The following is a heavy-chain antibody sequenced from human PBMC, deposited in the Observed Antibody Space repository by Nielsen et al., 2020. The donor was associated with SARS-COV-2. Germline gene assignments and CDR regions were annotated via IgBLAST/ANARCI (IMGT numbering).Heavy chain of an antibody. CDR3: AKAGTDFDY. Sequence: GEFLKISCAASGFTFSSYWMSWVRQAPGKGLEWVANIKQDGSEKYYVDSVKGRFTISRDNAKNSLYLQMNSLRAEDTAVYYCAKAGTDFDYWGQGTLVTVSS. V-gene: IGHV3-7*01. CDR2: IKQDGSEK. D-gene: IGHD6-13*01. J-gene: IGHJ4*02. CDR1: GFTFSSYW.